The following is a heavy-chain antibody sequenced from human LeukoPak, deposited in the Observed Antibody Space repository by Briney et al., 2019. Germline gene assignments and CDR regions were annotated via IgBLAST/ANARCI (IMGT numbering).Heavy chain of an antibody. CDR3: ARGALHVFDY. CDR1: GFTFSDYE. D-gene: IGHD3-10*02. Sequence: GGSLRLSCAASGFTFSDYEINWVRQAPGKGLEWISCISTSGSTTYYADSVKGRFTISRDNAKNSLFLQMNTLTAEDTGVYYCARGALHVFDYWGQGTPVTVSS. V-gene: IGHV3-48*03. J-gene: IGHJ4*02. CDR2: ISTSGSTT.